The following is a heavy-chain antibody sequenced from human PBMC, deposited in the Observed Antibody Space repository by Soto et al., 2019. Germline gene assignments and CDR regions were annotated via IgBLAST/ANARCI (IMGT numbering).Heavy chain of an antibody. CDR1: GGSISGTTYS. CDR3: ARGQGASAGRSNVDY. D-gene: IGHD6-13*01. Sequence: QLQLQESGSGLVKPSQTLSLTCAVSGGSISGTTYSWSWIRQPPGKGLEWIGYIYDSGNTYYNPSLKSQFSISVDRSKNQFSLKLSSVTAADTAVYYCARGQGASAGRSNVDYWGQGALVTVSS. J-gene: IGHJ4*02. V-gene: IGHV4-30-2*01. CDR2: IYDSGNT.